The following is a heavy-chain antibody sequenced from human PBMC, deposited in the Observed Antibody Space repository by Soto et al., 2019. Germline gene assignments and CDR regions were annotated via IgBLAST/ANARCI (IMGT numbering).Heavy chain of an antibody. Sequence: SQTLSLTCAISGDSVSNNSVAWNWVRQSPSRGLEWLGRTYYRSKWHYDYAPSVRSRITINPDTSKNHFSLQLNSVSPEDAAVYYCARALRGRGVKYFDDWGQGTLVTVSS. CDR2: TYYRSKWHY. J-gene: IGHJ4*02. V-gene: IGHV6-1*01. D-gene: IGHD3-10*01. CDR1: GDSVSNNSVA. CDR3: ARALRGRGVKYFDD.